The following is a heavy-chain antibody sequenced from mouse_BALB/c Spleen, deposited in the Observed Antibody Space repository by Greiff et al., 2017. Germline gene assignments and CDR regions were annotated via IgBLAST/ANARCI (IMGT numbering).Heavy chain of an antibody. V-gene: IGHV1-7*01. Sequence: QVQLQQSGAELAKPGASVKMSCKASGYTFTSYWMHWVKQRPGQGLEWIGYINPSTGYTEYNQKFKDKATLTVDKSSSTAYMQLSSPTSEDSAVYYCAREGVYYGSRPYYAMDYWGQGTSVTVSS. D-gene: IGHD1-1*01. J-gene: IGHJ4*01. CDR1: GYTFTSYW. CDR2: INPSTGYT. CDR3: AREGVYYGSRPYYAMDY.